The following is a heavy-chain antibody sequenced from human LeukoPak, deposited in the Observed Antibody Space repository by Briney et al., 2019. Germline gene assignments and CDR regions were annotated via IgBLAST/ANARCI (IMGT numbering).Heavy chain of an antibody. CDR2: IYYSGRT. CDR1: GGSLSSGDYY. D-gene: IGHD5-18*01. J-gene: IGHJ4*02. Sequence: TLSLTCTVPGGSLSSGDYYWSWIRQPPGKGLEWIGYIYYSGRTYYNPPLKSRFTISVDTSKNQFSLKLSSVTAADTTVYYCARDNTAMVDYWGQGTLVTVSS. V-gene: IGHV4-30-4*08. CDR3: ARDNTAMVDY.